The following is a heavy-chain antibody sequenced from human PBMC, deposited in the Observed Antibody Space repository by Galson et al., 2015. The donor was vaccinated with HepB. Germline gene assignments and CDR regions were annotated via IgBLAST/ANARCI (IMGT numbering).Heavy chain of an antibody. V-gene: IGHV1-18*01. CDR2: ISAYTGNT. J-gene: IGHJ4*02. D-gene: IGHD5-24*01. CDR1: GYTFTSYG. CDR3: ARVGWLQPLFDY. Sequence: SVKVSCKASGYTFTSYGFSWVRQAPGQGLEWMGWISAYTGNTNYAQKLQGRVTMTTDTSTSTVYMELRSLRSDDTAVYYCARVGWLQPLFDYWGQGTLVTVSS.